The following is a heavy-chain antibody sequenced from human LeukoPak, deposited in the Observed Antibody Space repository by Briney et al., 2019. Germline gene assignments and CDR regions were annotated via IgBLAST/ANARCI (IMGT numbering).Heavy chain of an antibody. V-gene: IGHV2-5*02. CDR2: IYWDDDK. CDR1: GFSLSTSGVG. CDR3: AHRPEWGYYDSSGYYGH. J-gene: IGHJ4*02. D-gene: IGHD3-22*01. Sequence: SGPTLVNPTQTLTLTCTFSGFSLSTSGVGVGWIRQPPGKALEWLALIYWDDDKRYSPSLKSRLTITKDTSKNQVVLTMTNMDPVDTATYYCAHRPEWGYYDSSGYYGHWGQGTLVTVSS.